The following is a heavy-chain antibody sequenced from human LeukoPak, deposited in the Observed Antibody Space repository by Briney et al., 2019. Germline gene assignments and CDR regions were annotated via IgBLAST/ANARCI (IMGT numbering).Heavy chain of an antibody. V-gene: IGHV3-20*04. CDR3: ARGGHSITMIVVVIIPFDY. D-gene: IGHD3-22*01. CDR1: GFTFDDYG. CDR2: INWNGGST. Sequence: GGSLRLSCAASGFTFDDYGMSWVRQAPGKGLEWVSGINWNGGSTGYADSVKGRFTIPRDNAKNSLYLQMNSLRAEDTALYYCARGGHSITMIVVVIIPFDYWGQGTLVTVSS. J-gene: IGHJ4*02.